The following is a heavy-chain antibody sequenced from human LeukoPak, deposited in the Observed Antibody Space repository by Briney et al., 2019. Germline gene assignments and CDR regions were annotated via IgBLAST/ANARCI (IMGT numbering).Heavy chain of an antibody. V-gene: IGHV3-23*01. CDR1: GFTFSSYA. Sequence: PGGSLRLSCAASGFTFSSYAMSWVRQAPGKGLEWVSAISGSGGSTYYADSVKGRFTISRDNSKNTLYLQMNSLRAEDTAVYYSAKGAPVQQWLVLNWFDPWGQGTLVTVSS. D-gene: IGHD6-19*01. CDR2: ISGSGGST. J-gene: IGHJ5*02. CDR3: AKGAPVQQWLVLNWFDP.